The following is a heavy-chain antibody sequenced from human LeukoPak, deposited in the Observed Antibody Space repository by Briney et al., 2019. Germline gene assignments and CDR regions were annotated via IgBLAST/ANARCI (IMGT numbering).Heavy chain of an antibody. D-gene: IGHD6-19*01. V-gene: IGHV3-21*01. CDR2: IRSGSTMT. CDR1: DFIFSSYS. J-gene: IGHJ4*02. CDR3: ARSIAVGGTARFDY. Sequence: GGSLRLSCAASDFIFSSYSMTWVRQAPGKGLEWVSFIRSGSTMTYYADSVKGRFTISRDNAKNSLYLQMNSLRVEDTAVYYCARSIAVGGTARFDYWGQGTLVIVSS.